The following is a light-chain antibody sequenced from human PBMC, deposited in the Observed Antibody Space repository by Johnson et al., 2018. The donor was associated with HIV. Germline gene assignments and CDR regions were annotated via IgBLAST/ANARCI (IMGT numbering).Light chain of an antibody. Sequence: QSVLTQPPSVSAAPGQKVTISCSGSSSNIGNNYVSWYQQLPGTAPKLLIYDNNKRPSGIPDRFSGSKSGTSATLGITGLQTGDEADYYCGTWDSTLYVFGTWTKVTVL. V-gene: IGLV1-51*01. CDR3: GTWDSTLYV. CDR1: SSNIGNNY. CDR2: DNN. J-gene: IGLJ1*01.